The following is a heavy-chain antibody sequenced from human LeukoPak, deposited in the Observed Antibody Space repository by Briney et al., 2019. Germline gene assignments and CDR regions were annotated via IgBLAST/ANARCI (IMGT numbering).Heavy chain of an antibody. CDR3: ARETGYCSGGSCYSSWFDP. J-gene: IGHJ5*02. V-gene: IGHV4-34*01. CDR2: INHSGST. CDR1: GGSFSGYY. Sequence: SETLSLTCAVYGGSFSGYYWCWIRQRPGKGLGWIGQINHSGSTNYNPSLKSRVTISVDTSKHQFSLTLSSVPAADTAVYYCARETGYCSGGSCYSSWFDPWGQGTLVTVSS. D-gene: IGHD2-15*01.